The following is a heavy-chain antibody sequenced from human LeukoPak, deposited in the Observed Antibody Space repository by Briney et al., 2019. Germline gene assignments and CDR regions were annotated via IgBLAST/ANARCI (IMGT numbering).Heavy chain of an antibody. CDR2: IWYDGSNK. CDR1: GFTFSSYG. V-gene: IGHV3-33*06. D-gene: IGHD3-22*01. Sequence: GESLKISCAASGFTFSSYGMHWVRQAPGKGLEWVAVIWYDGSNKYYADSVKGRFTISRDNSKNTLYLQMNSLRAEDTAVYYCAKESSSGYYYDAFDIWGQGTMVTVSS. CDR3: AKESSSGYYYDAFDI. J-gene: IGHJ3*02.